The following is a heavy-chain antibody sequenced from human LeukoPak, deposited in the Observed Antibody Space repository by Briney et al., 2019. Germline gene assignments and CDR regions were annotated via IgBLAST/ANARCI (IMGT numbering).Heavy chain of an antibody. CDR1: GGSISSYY. CDR2: IYYSGST. CDR3: ARGFTNFGAFYFDY. V-gene: IGHV4-59*08. Sequence: PSETLSLTCTVSGGSISSYYWSWIRQPPGKGLEWIGYIYYSGSTNYNPSLKSRVTISVDTSKNQFSLKLSSVTAADTAVYYCARGFTNFGAFYFDYWGQGTLVTVSS. D-gene: IGHD3-3*01. J-gene: IGHJ4*02.